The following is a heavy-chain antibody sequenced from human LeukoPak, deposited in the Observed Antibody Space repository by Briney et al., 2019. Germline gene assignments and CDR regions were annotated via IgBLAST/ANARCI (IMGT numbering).Heavy chain of an antibody. CDR1: GFTFINYG. Sequence: GGSLRLSCAASGFTFINYGMSWVRQAPGKGLEWVSSIRGSGDSTYCADSLKGRFTISRDNSKNTLHLQMNSLTAEDTAVYYCAKRSSDFYFDYWGQGTLVTVSS. J-gene: IGHJ4*02. V-gene: IGHV3-23*01. CDR2: IRGSGDST. CDR3: AKRSSDFYFDY. D-gene: IGHD6-19*01.